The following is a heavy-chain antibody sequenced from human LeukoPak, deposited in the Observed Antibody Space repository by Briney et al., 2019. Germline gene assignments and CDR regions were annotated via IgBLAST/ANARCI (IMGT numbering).Heavy chain of an antibody. J-gene: IGHJ5*02. D-gene: IGHD2-2*01. V-gene: IGHV4-61*01. Sequence: SETLSLTCTVSGGSVSSGSYNWSWLRQPPGMGLEWIGYIYYSGSTNYNPSLKSRVTISVDTSKNQFSLKLSSVTAADTAVYYCARAKGAAARFDPWGQGTLVTVSS. CDR2: IYYSGST. CDR3: ARAKGAAARFDP. CDR1: GGSVSSGSYN.